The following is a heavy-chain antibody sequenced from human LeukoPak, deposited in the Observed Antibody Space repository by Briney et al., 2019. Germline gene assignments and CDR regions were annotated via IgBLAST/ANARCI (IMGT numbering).Heavy chain of an antibody. CDR3: ARDLPGIAAT. CDR2: INHSGST. J-gene: IGHJ5*02. Sequence: SETLSLTCAVYGGSFSGYYWSWIRQPPGKGLEWIGEINHSGSTNYNPSLKSRVTISVDTSKNQFSLKLSSVTAADTAVYYCARDLPGIAATWGQGTLVTVSS. CDR1: GGSFSGYY. V-gene: IGHV4-34*01. D-gene: IGHD6-13*01.